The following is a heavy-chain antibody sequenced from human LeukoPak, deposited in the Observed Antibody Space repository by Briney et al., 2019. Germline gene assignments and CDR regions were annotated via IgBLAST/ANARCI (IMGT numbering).Heavy chain of an antibody. Sequence: PSQTLSLTCTVSGGSISSGSYYWSWIRQPAGKGLEWIGRIYTSGSTNYNPSLKSRVTISVDTSKNQFSLKLSSVTAADTAVYYCARDGYSYGTPQMAWYFDLWGRGTLVTVSS. V-gene: IGHV4-61*02. CDR1: GGSISSGSYY. J-gene: IGHJ2*01. CDR3: ARDGYSYGTPQMAWYFDL. D-gene: IGHD5-18*01. CDR2: IYTSGST.